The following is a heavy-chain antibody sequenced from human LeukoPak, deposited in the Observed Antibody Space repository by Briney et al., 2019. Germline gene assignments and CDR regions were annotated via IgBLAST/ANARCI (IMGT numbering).Heavy chain of an antibody. D-gene: IGHD4-17*01. CDR3: ARLPYGDLFDY. CDR1: GGSFSGYY. Sequence: PSETLSLTCAVYGGSFSGYYWSWIRQPPGKGLEWIGEINHSGSTNYNPSLKSRVTISVDTSKNQFSLKLSSVTAADTAVYYCARLPYGDLFDYWGQGTLVTVSS. V-gene: IGHV4-34*01. CDR2: INHSGST. J-gene: IGHJ4*02.